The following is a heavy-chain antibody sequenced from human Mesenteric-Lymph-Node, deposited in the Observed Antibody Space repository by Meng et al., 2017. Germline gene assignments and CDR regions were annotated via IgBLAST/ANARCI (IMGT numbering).Heavy chain of an antibody. D-gene: IGHD6-19*01. J-gene: IGHJ4*02. V-gene: IGHV1-18*01. CDR2: ISAYNGNT. CDR3: ARTGIAVAGDPKRGPFDY. CDR1: GYTFTSYG. Sequence: ASVKVSCKASGYTFTSYGISWVRQAPGQGLEWMGWISAYNGNTNYAQKLQGRVTMTTDTSTSTAYMELRSLRSDDTAVYYCARTGIAVAGDPKRGPFDYWGQGTLVTVSS.